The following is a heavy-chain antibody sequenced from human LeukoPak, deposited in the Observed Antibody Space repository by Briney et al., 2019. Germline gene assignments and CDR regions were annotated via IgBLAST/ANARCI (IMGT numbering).Heavy chain of an antibody. D-gene: IGHD5-18*01. J-gene: IGHJ4*02. V-gene: IGHV3-74*01. CDR1: GFTFSGYW. CDR3: VRGQLWSYYHDY. CDR2: IKGDERST. Sequence: GGSLRLSCAASGFTFSGYWLHWVRQAPGKGLVWVSRIKGDERSTNYADSVKGRFTISRDNAKNTVYLEMNSLRAEDAAVYYCVRGQLWSYYHDYWGQGTLVTVSS.